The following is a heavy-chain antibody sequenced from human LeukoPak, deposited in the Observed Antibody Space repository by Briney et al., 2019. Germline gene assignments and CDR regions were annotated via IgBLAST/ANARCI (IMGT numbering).Heavy chain of an antibody. V-gene: IGHV3-30*18. CDR3: AKRPSDYGDYVSYFDY. CDR1: GLSLISYG. CDR2: ISDDGRSK. J-gene: IGHJ4*02. D-gene: IGHD4-17*01. Sequence: PGGSPRLSCAASGLSLISYGMHWVRQAPGKGLEWVGVISDDGRSKDYADSVKGRFTISRDNSKDTLYLQMNSLRDEDTAVYYCAKRPSDYGDYVSYFDYWGQGTLVTVSS.